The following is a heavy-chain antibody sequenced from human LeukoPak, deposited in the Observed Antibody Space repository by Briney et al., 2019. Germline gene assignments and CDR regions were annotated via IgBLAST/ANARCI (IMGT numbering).Heavy chain of an antibody. V-gene: IGHV1-2*02. CDR1: GYTFTGYY. CDR3: ARDLNIILYGGNCLDY. D-gene: IGHD4-23*01. CDR2: INPNSGGT. Sequence: ASVKVSCKASGYTFTGYYMHWVRQAPGQGLEWMGWINPNSGGTNYAQKFQGRVTMTRDTSISTAYMELSRLRSDDTAVYYCARDLNIILYGGNCLDYWGQGTLVTVSS. J-gene: IGHJ4*02.